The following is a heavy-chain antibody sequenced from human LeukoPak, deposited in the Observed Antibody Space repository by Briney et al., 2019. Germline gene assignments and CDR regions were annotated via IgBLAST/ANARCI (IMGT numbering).Heavy chain of an antibody. Sequence: SQTLSLTCAVSGDSVSSNTTAWNWLRQSPSRGLEWLGGTYYRSKWYHDYAVSVKRRITINPHTFKNQCSLQLISVTPEDTAVYYCVKVNPVLEDWGQGTLVTVYS. CDR2: TYYRSKWYH. D-gene: IGHD2/OR15-2a*01. CDR1: GDSVSSNTTA. CDR3: VKVNPVLED. J-gene: IGHJ4*02. V-gene: IGHV6-1*01.